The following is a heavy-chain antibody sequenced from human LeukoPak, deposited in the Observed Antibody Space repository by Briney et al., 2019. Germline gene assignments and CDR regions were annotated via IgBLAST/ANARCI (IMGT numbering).Heavy chain of an antibody. V-gene: IGHV5-51*01. Sequence: KAGESLKISCQGSGYSSSRYWIGWVRQMPGKGLGWMGIIYPGDSDTRYSPSFQGHVTISADKSISTAYLQWSSLKASDTAMYFCARQAYSSGHDAFDFWGQGTMVTVSS. CDR3: ARQAYSSGHDAFDF. CDR2: IYPGDSDT. J-gene: IGHJ3*01. D-gene: IGHD6-19*01. CDR1: GYSSSRYW.